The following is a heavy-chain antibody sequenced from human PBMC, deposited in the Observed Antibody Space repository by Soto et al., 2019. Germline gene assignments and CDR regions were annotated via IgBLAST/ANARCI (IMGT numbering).Heavy chain of an antibody. J-gene: IGHJ4*02. D-gene: IGHD5-18*01. CDR3: ARGRGYSYGYLDY. CDR2: IYSGGST. V-gene: IGHV3-53*01. Sequence: GGCLRLSCAASGFTVSSNYMSWARQAPGSGLEWDSVIYSGGSTYNADSVKGRFTISRDNSKNTLYLQINSLRAEDTAAYHCARGRGYSYGYLDYWGQGTRVTVSS. CDR1: GFTVSSNY.